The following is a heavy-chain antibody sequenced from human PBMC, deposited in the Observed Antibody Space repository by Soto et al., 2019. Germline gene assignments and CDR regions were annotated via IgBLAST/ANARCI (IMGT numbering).Heavy chain of an antibody. V-gene: IGHV3-15*01. CDR1: GFTFSNAW. CDR3: TTVMYYDILTGYYNWFDP. Sequence: PGGSLRLSCAASGFTFSNAWMSWVRQAPGKGLEWVGRIKSKTDGGTTDYAAPVKGRFTISRDDSKNTLYLQMNSLKTEDTAVYYCTTVMYYDILTGYYNWFDPWGQGTLVTVSS. J-gene: IGHJ5*02. CDR2: IKSKTDGGTT. D-gene: IGHD3-9*01.